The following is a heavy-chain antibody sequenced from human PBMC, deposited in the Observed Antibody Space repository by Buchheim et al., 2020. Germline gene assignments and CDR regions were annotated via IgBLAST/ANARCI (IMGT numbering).Heavy chain of an antibody. CDR2: IYYNGDT. J-gene: IGHJ4*02. Sequence: QVQMQESGPGLVKPSETLSLTCNVSGASLRSDCWSWFRQPPGKGLEWIGYIYYNGDTNYNPSFKSRVTISEDTSKNQFSLKMSSVTAADTAVYYCARGRRNHYDGSGYYLVYWGQGTL. D-gene: IGHD3-22*01. CDR1: GASLRSDC. CDR3: ARGRRNHYDGSGYYLVY. V-gene: IGHV4-59*01.